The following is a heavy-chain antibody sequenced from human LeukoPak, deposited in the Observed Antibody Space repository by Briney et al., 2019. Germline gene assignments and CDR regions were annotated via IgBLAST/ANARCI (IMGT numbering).Heavy chain of an antibody. D-gene: IGHD6-6*01. CDR2: IIPIFGTA. Sequence: SVKVSCKASGGTFSNYAISWVRQAPGQGLEWMGGIIPIFGTANYAQKLQDRVTLSMEESTSTAYMELSSLRSEDTAVYYCAGYSSSWHYYYYMDVWGKGTTVTVSS. V-gene: IGHV1-69*05. CDR1: GGTFSNYA. J-gene: IGHJ6*03. CDR3: AGYSSSWHYYYYMDV.